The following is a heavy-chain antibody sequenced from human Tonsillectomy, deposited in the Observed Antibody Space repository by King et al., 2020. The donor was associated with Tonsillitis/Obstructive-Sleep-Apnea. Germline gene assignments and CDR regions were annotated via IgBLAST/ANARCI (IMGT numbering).Heavy chain of an antibody. J-gene: IGHJ3*02. CDR1: GYCFTSYW. CDR3: ARPAPSLNDAFDI. Sequence: QLVQSGAEVKKPGKSLKISCKGSGYCFTSYWIGWVRQRHGKDLEMMGISYAGDSDTRYSPSCQVQVTISADKSISTAYLQWSSLKASDTAMYYCARPAPSLNDAFDIWGQGTMVTVSS. CDR2: SYAGDSDT. V-gene: IGHV5-51*01.